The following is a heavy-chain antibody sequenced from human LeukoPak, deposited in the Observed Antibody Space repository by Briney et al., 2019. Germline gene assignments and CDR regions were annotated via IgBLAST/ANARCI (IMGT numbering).Heavy chain of an antibody. CDR1: GFTVSSNY. CDR2: IYIGGST. Sequence: GGSLRLSCAASGFTVSSNYMSWVRQAPGKGLEWVSVIYIGGSTYYADSVNGRFTISRDNSKNTLYLQMNSMRAVDTAVYYCARLYYYDSSGYQYDYYMDVWGKGTTVTISS. V-gene: IGHV3-53*01. D-gene: IGHD3-22*01. J-gene: IGHJ6*03. CDR3: ARLYYYDSSGYQYDYYMDV.